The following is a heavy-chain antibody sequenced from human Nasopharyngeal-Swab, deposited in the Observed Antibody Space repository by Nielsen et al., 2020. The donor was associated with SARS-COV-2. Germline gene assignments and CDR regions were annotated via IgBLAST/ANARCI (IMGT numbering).Heavy chain of an antibody. D-gene: IGHD1-26*01. V-gene: IGHV1-69*13. CDR2: IIPIFGTA. Sequence: SVKVSCKASGGTFSSYAISWVRQAPGQGLEWMGGIIPIFGTANYAQKFQGRVTITGDESTSTAYMELSSLRSEDTAVYYCAVGATGYYYMDVWGKGTTVTVSS. CDR1: GGTFSSYA. J-gene: IGHJ6*03. CDR3: AVGATGYYYMDV.